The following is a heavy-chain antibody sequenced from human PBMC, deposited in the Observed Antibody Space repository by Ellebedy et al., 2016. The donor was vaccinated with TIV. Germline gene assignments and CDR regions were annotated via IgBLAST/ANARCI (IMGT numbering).Heavy chain of an antibody. CDR1: GGTFSSYA. Sequence: SVKVSXXASGGTFSSYAISWVRQAPGQGLEWMGGIIPIFGTVNYAQKFQGRVTITADESTSTAYMELSSLRSEDTAVYYCAREEGDIVVVPAAPYYYYGMDVWGQGTTVTVSS. CDR3: AREEGDIVVVPAAPYYYYGMDV. J-gene: IGHJ6*02. D-gene: IGHD2-2*01. V-gene: IGHV1-69*13. CDR2: IIPIFGTV.